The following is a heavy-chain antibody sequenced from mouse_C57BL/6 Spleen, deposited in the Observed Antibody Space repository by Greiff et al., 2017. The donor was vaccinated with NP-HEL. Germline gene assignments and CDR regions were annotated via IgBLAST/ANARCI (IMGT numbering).Heavy chain of an antibody. CDR1: GFNIKNTY. Sequence: EVQLQQSVAELVRPGASVKLSCTASGFNIKNTYMHWVKQRPEQGLEWIGRIDPANGNTKYDPKFQGKATITADTSSNTAYLHLSSLTSEDTAIYYIASRYNGSGYGYFDVWGTGTTVTVSS. CDR3: ASRYNGSGYGYFDV. V-gene: IGHV14-3*01. D-gene: IGHD1-1*01. CDR2: IDPANGNT. J-gene: IGHJ1*03.